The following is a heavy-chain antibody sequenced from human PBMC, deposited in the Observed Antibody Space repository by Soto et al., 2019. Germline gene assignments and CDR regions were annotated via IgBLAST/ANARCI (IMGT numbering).Heavy chain of an antibody. CDR2: ISAYNGNT. J-gene: IGHJ5*02. D-gene: IGHD2-21*01. CDR1: GSTFTSYG. CDR3: ARSSGSAYRFDP. V-gene: IGHV1-18*01. Sequence: QVQLVQSGAEVKKPGASVKVSCKASGSTFTSYGISWVRQAPGQGLEWMGGISAYNGNTNYAQKLQSRGTMTTDTSTSTAHMELRSLRSDDTAVYYCARSSGSAYRFDPWGQGTLVTVSS.